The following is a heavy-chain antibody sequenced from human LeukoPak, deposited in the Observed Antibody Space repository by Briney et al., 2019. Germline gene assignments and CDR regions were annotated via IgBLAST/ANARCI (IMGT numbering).Heavy chain of an antibody. CDR3: ARHYITMGGTGEGY. J-gene: IGHJ4*02. CDR2: IFYSGCV. CDR1: GGSIDRSGFY. V-gene: IGHV4-39*01. Sequence: PSETLSLTCTVSGGSIDRSGFYWDWIRQPPGKGLEWIGSIFYSGCVHYNPSLKSRFTMSVDTSKNQFSLRLNSVTAADTAVYYCARHYITMGGTGEGYWGQGTLVTVSS. D-gene: IGHD3-10*01.